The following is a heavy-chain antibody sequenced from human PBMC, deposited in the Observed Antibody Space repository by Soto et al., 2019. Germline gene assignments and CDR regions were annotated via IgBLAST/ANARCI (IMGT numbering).Heavy chain of an antibody. V-gene: IGHV3-23*01. CDR3: AKRAFSGSYCSAFDI. CDR2: ISGNGGST. D-gene: IGHD1-26*01. Sequence: EVQLLESGGGLVQPGGSLRLSCAASGFTFSSYAMSWVRQAPGKGLEWVSAISGNGGSTYYADSVKGRFTISRDNSKNTLYLLMNSLRPEETAVYYCAKRAFSGSYCSAFDIWGQGTMVTVSS. CDR1: GFTFSSYA. J-gene: IGHJ3*02.